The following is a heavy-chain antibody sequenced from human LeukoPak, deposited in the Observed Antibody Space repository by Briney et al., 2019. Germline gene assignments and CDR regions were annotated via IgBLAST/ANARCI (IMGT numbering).Heavy chain of an antibody. CDR1: GYTFTGYY. Sequence: ASVKVSCKASGYTFTGYYMHWVRQAPGQGLEWMGWIDPKTGGTKYAQKFQGRVTMTSDTSISTASMDLSSLRSDDTAVYYCARDLVVGYAPPSFDYWGQGTLVTVSS. V-gene: IGHV1-2*02. J-gene: IGHJ4*02. CDR3: ARDLVVGYAPPSFDY. D-gene: IGHD5-12*01. CDR2: IDPKTGGT.